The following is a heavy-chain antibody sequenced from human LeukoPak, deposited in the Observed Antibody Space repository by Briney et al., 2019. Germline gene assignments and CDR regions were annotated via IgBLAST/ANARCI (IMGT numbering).Heavy chain of an antibody. D-gene: IGHD2-15*01. V-gene: IGHV3-30*02. CDR3: AKATGYCSGGSCYSLAVDY. J-gene: IGHJ4*02. CDR2: IRYDGSNK. Sequence: PGGSLRLSCAASGFTFSSYGMHWVRQAPGKGLEWVAFIRYDGSNKYYADSVKGRFTISRGNSKNTLYLQMNSLRAEDTAVYYCAKATGYCSGGSCYSLAVDYWGQGTLVTVSS. CDR1: GFTFSSYG.